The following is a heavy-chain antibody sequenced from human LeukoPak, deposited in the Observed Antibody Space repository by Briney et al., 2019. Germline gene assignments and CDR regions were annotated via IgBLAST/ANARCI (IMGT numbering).Heavy chain of an antibody. V-gene: IGHV4-39*01. CDR1: GGSISRSGHY. D-gene: IGHD3-22*01. J-gene: IGHJ6*02. CDR2: IYYSGSA. CDR3: ASRFSNGRTYQSGMDA. Sequence: SETLSLTCTVSGGSISRSGHYWGWIRQPPGKGLEWIASIYYSGSAYYNPSLASRVTMSVDTSKNQFALKLSSLTAADTAIYYCASRFSNGRTYQSGMDAWGQGITVTVS.